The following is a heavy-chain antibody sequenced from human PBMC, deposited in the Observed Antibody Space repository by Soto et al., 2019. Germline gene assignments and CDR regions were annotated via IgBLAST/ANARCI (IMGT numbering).Heavy chain of an antibody. CDR2: ISWNSGSI. D-gene: IGHD3-10*01. V-gene: IGHV3-9*01. J-gene: IGHJ4*02. Sequence: GGSLRLSCAASGFTFDDYAMHWVRQAPGKGLEWVSGISWNSGSIGYADSVKGRFTISRDNAKNSLYLQMNSLRAEDTALYYCAKARSMMVSIDYWGQGTLDTVSS. CDR3: AKARSMMVSIDY. CDR1: GFTFDDYA.